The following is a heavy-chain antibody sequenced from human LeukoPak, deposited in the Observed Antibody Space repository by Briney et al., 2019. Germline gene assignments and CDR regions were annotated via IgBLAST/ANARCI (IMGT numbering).Heavy chain of an antibody. CDR2: ICSTGGST. J-gene: IGHJ4*02. D-gene: IGHD3-22*01. V-gene: IGHV3-64*01. Sequence: PGGSLRLSCAASGFTFSSYAMHWVRQAPGKGLEYVSAICSTGGSTYYANSVKGRFTISRDNSKNTLFLQMGSLRAEEMAVYYCAVVFYDSSAYYYDYWGQGTLVTVSS. CDR3: AVVFYDSSAYYYDY. CDR1: GFTFSSYA.